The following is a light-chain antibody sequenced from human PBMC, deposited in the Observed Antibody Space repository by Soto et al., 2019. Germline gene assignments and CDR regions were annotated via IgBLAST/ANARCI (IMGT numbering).Light chain of an antibody. CDR3: QQYNDWPRT. V-gene: IGKV3-15*01. CDR1: QSVDSN. CDR2: GAS. Sequence: EIVMTHSPATLSVSPGERVTLSCRASQSVDSNLAWYQQKPGQAPRLLIYGASARATGIPDRFSGGGSGTEFTLTISSIQSEDFAVYYCQQYNDWPRTFGQGTKVDIK. J-gene: IGKJ1*01.